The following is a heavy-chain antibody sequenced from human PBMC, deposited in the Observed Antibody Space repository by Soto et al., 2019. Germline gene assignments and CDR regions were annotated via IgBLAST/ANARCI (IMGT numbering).Heavy chain of an antibody. J-gene: IGHJ4*02. CDR1: GGTFSSYT. CDR3: ARGLHYDSISLHDY. CDR2: IIPILGIA. Sequence: QVQLVQSGAEVKKPGSSVKVSCKASGGTFSSYTISWVRQAPGQGLEWMGRIIPILGIANYAQKFQGRVTIXAXKXXSTAYMELSSLRSEDTAVYYCARGLHYDSISLHDYWGQRTLVTVSS. D-gene: IGHD3-22*01. V-gene: IGHV1-69*02.